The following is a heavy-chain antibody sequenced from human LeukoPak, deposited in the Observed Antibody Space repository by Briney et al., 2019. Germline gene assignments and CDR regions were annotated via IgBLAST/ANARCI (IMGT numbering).Heavy chain of an antibody. V-gene: IGHV1-24*01. CDR2: FDPEDGET. CDR3: ATDIAVAGMGYFQH. J-gene: IGHJ1*01. CDR1: GYTLTELS. D-gene: IGHD6-19*01. Sequence: ASVKVSCKVSGYTLTELSMHWVRQALGKGLGWGGGFDPEDGETIYAQKFQGRVTMTKDTSTDTAYMELSSLRSEDTAVYYCATDIAVAGMGYFQHWGQGTLVTVSS.